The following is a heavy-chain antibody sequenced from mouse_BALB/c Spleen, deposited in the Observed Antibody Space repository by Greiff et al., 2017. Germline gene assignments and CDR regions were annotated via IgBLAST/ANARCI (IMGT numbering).Heavy chain of an antibody. J-gene: IGHJ3*01. V-gene: IGHV5-4*02. Sequence: EVQLVESGGGLVKPGGSLKLSCAASGFTFSDYYMYWVRQTPEKRLEWVATISDGGSYTYYPDSVKGRFTISRDNAKNNLYLQMSSLKSEDTAMYYCARDQDDYDGVAYWGQGTLVTVSA. D-gene: IGHD2-4*01. CDR2: ISDGGSYT. CDR1: GFTFSDYY. CDR3: ARDQDDYDGVAY.